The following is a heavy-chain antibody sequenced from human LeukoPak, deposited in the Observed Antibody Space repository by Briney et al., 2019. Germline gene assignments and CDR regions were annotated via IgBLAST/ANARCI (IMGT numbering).Heavy chain of an antibody. J-gene: IGHJ4*02. CDR3: TRRLGDSPY. D-gene: IGHD3-16*01. Sequence: PGGSLRLSCAASGFTFSDHYMDWVRQAPGKGLEWVGRTRNKANSYTTEYAASVKGRFTISRDDSENSLYLQMNSLKTEDTAVYYCTRRLGDSPYWGQGTLVTVSS. CDR2: TRNKANSYTT. V-gene: IGHV3-72*01. CDR1: GFTFSDHY.